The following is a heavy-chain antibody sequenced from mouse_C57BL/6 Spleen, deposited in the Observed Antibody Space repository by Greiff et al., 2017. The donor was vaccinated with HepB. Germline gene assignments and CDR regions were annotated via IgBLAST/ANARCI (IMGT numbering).Heavy chain of an antibody. D-gene: IGHD1-1*01. CDR2: INPGSGGT. CDR3: ARDYGSSPCFDD. J-gene: IGHJ2*01. Sequence: VQLQQSGAELVRPGTSVKVSCKASGYAFTNYLIEWVKQRPGQGLEWIGVINPGSGGTNYNEKFKGKATLTADKSSSTAYMQLSSLTSEDSAVYFCARDYGSSPCFDDWGQGTTLTVSS. CDR1: GYAFTNYL. V-gene: IGHV1-54*01.